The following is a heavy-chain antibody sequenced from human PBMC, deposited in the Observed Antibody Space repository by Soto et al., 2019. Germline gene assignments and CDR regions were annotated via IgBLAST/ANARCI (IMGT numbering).Heavy chain of an antibody. J-gene: IGHJ4*02. CDR3: ARGGGSGSYYILDY. CDR2: INHSGST. D-gene: IGHD3-10*01. V-gene: IGHV4-34*01. Sequence: PSETLSLTCAVYGGSFSGYYWSWIRQPPGKGLEWIGEINHSGSTHYNPSLKSRVTISVDTSKNQFSLKLSSVTAADTAVYYCARGGGSGSYYILDYWGQGTLVTVSS. CDR1: GGSFSGYY.